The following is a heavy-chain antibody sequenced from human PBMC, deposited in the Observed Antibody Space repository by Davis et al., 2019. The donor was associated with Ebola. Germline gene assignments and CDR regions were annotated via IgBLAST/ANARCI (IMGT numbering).Heavy chain of an antibody. CDR1: GGSISSSSYY. D-gene: IGHD2-8*01. Sequence: PGGSLRLSCTVSGGSISSSSYYWGWIRQPPGKGLEWIGYIYDSGITNYNPSLKSRVTISVDTSKNQFSLKLTSVTAADTAVYYCARDGVRTADYFDYWGQGTLVTVSS. CDR2: IYDSGIT. CDR3: ARDGVRTADYFDY. J-gene: IGHJ4*02. V-gene: IGHV4-61*01.